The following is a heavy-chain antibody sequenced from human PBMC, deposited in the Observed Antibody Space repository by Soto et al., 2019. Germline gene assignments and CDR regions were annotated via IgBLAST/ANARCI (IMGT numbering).Heavy chain of an antibody. J-gene: IGHJ4*02. CDR1: GGSFGGNY. V-gene: IGHV4-34*01. D-gene: IGHD3-22*01. CDR2: INDSGRT. CDR3: ASSGTNYDSSGFYLGYFDY. Sequence: SEPLSLTCAVYGGSFGGNYRNWIRQPPGKGLEWIGEINDSGRTNCNPSLKSRVTISVDTSKNQFSLKLSSLTAADTPVYYCASSGTNYDSSGFYLGYFDYWGQGALVTVSS.